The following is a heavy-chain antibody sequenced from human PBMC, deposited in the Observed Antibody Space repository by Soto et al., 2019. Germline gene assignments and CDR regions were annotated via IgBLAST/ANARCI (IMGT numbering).Heavy chain of an antibody. V-gene: IGHV3-30-3*01. CDR1: GFTFSSYA. Sequence: GGSLRLSCAASGFTFSSYAMHWVRQAPGKGLEWVAVISYDGSNKYYADSVKGRFTISRDNSKNTLYLQMNSLRAEDTAVYYCARDLVGIGEPYWGQGTLVTVSS. J-gene: IGHJ4*02. D-gene: IGHD3-10*01. CDR2: ISYDGSNK. CDR3: ARDLVGIGEPY.